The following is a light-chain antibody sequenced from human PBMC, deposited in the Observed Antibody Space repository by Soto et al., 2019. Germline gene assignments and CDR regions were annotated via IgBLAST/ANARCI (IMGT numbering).Light chain of an antibody. CDR3: AAWDDTLNGYV. CDR2: SND. V-gene: IGLV1-44*01. CDR1: SSNIGSNT. J-gene: IGLJ1*01. Sequence: QSALTQPPSASATPGQRVTISCSGSSSNIGSNTVNWYQQLSGTAPKLLIYSNDQRPSGVPDRFSGSKSGTSASLAISGLQSEDEADYYCAAWDDTLNGYVFGAGTKVTVL.